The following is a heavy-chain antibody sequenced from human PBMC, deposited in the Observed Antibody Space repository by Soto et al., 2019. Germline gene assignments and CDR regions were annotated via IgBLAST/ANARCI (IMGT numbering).Heavy chain of an antibody. Sequence: GASVQVSCKASGFTFTSSAVQWVRQARGQRLEWIGWIVVGSGNTNYAQKLQERVTITREKSTSTAYMELSGLYSENTAEYYCAADLWGKGVWGQGTTVTVSS. CDR2: IVVGSGNT. V-gene: IGHV1-58*01. CDR1: GFTFTSSA. J-gene: IGHJ6*02. CDR3: AADLWGKGV. D-gene: IGHD7-27*01.